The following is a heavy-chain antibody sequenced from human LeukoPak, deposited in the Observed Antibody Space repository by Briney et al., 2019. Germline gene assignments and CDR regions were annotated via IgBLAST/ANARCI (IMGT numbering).Heavy chain of an antibody. J-gene: IGHJ3*02. CDR2: IYYSGST. CDR3: ARGNFDWLSGAFDT. Sequence: SETLSLTCTVSGGSISSFYWTWIRQPPGKGLECIGYIYYSGSTNYNPSLKSRVTISVDTSKNQFSLNLNSVTAADTAVYYCARGNFDWLSGAFDTWGQGTMVTVSP. V-gene: IGHV4-59*01. D-gene: IGHD3-9*01. CDR1: GGSISSFY.